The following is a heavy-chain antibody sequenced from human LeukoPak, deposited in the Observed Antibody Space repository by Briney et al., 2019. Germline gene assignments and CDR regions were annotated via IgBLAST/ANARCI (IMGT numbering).Heavy chain of an antibody. CDR1: GGSFTEYH. J-gene: IGHJ3*02. CDR3: ARERRVEVSARQTVAFDM. D-gene: IGHD5/OR15-5a*01. CDR2: INYTGRT. Sequence: SETLSLTCAVYGGSFTEYHWSWIRQPPGKSLEWIGEINYTGRTHYNPSLTSRATISIDMSERQFSLRLTSVTAADTAVYYCARERRVEVSARQTVAFDMWAQGTMVIVSS. V-gene: IGHV4-34*01.